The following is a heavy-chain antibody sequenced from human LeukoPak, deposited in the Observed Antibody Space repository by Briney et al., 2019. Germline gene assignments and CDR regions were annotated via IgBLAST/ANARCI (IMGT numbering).Heavy chain of an antibody. CDR1: GFTFSSYW. J-gene: IGHJ4*02. CDR2: IRSLSYGGTT. CDR3: AHRDTTMVRVDY. D-gene: IGHD5-18*01. V-gene: IGHV3-15*01. Sequence: PGGSLRLSCAASGFTFSSYWMSWVRQAPGKGLEWVGRIRSLSYGGTTDYAAPVKGRFTLSRDDSRNTVYLQMNSLTTEDTAVYFCAHRDTTMVRVDYWGQGTLVTVSS.